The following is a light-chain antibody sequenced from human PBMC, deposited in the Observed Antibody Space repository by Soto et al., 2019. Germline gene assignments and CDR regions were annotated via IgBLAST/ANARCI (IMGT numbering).Light chain of an antibody. CDR2: GAS. Sequence: EIVLTQSPGTLSLSPGERATLSCRASQSVSSSYFAWYQQRFGQAPRLLIYGASSRATGIPEMFSSSGSGTDFTLPISRLEPEDFAVYYCQQYGSSSWTFGQGTKVEIK. CDR3: QQYGSSSWT. V-gene: IGKV3-20*01. J-gene: IGKJ1*01. CDR1: QSVSSSY.